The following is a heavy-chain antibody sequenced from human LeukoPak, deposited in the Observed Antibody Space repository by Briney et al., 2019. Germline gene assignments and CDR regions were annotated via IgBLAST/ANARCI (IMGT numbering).Heavy chain of an antibody. CDR3: ARGPQIQLGALDY. D-gene: IGHD5-18*01. CDR1: GGTFSSYA. J-gene: IGHJ4*02. V-gene: IGHV1-69*04. Sequence: ASVKVSCKASGGTFSSYAISWVRQAPGQGLEWMGRIIPILGIANYAQKFQGRVTITADKSTSTAYMELSSLRSEDTAVYYCARGPQIQLGALDYWGQGTLVTVSS. CDR2: IIPILGIA.